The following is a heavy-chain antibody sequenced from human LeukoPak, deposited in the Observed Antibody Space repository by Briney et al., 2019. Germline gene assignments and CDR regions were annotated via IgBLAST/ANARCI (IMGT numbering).Heavy chain of an antibody. V-gene: IGHV4-39*07. CDR1: GGSISSYY. D-gene: IGHD5-18*01. CDR3: ARERIERYTYASSDFDY. CDR2: IYYSGST. J-gene: IGHJ4*02. Sequence: SETLSLTCTVSGGSISSYYWGWIRQPPGKGLEWIGSIYYSGSTYYNPSLKSRVTISVDTSQKQFSLQLTSVTAADTAVYYCARERIERYTYASSDFDYWGRGTLVTVSS.